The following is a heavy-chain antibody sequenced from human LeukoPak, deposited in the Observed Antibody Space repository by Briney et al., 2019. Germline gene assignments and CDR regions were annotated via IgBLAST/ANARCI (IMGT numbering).Heavy chain of an antibody. V-gene: IGHV3-74*01. CDR2: FLSDGSRT. D-gene: IGHD4-23*01. CDR3: ARDTLEYSNSPDALDI. CDR1: GFTFSSYW. Sequence: PGGSLRLSCAASGFTFSSYWMHWVRQGPGKGLVWVSRFLSDGSRTTYADSVKGRFTISGDNAKNSLYMQRESLRDEDTAIYYCARDTLEYSNSPDALDIWGQGTMVTVSS. J-gene: IGHJ3*02.